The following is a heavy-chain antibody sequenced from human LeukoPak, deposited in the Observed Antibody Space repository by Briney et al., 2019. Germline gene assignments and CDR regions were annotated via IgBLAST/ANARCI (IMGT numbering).Heavy chain of an antibody. CDR3: ASSVYYGSRSGPWYLDV. Sequence: GGSLRLSSAVSGFTVSSNYMGWVRPAPGKGLEWVSVIYSGGSTYYADSVKGRFTISRDNSKNTLYLQMNSLRAEDTAVYYCASSVYYGSRSGPWYLDVWGRGTLVTVSS. CDR2: IYSGGST. CDR1: GFTVSSNY. D-gene: IGHD3-10*01. V-gene: IGHV3-53*01. J-gene: IGHJ2*01.